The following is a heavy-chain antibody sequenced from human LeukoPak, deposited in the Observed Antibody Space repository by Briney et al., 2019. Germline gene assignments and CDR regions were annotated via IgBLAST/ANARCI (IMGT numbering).Heavy chain of an antibody. CDR1: GFTFSSYS. CDR2: ISSSSSYI. J-gene: IGHJ4*02. CDR3: ARGVTIFGVALFDY. Sequence: GGSLRLSCAASGFTFSSYSMDWVRQAPGKGLEWVSSISSSSSYIYYADSVKGRFTISRDNAKNSLYLQMNSLRAEDTAVYYCARGVTIFGVALFDYWGQGTLVTVSS. D-gene: IGHD3-3*01. V-gene: IGHV3-21*01.